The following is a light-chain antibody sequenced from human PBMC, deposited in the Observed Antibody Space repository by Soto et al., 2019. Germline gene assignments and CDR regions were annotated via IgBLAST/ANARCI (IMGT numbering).Light chain of an antibody. J-gene: IGKJ1*01. V-gene: IGKV3-11*01. CDR2: DAS. Sequence: EIVMTQSPDTLSVSPGERGTLSCRASQTVNSNLAWYQQKPGQAPRLLIYDASKRATGIPARFSGSGFGTDFTLTISSLEPEDFAVYYCQQRSKWRTFGQGTKVDI. CDR1: QTVNSN. CDR3: QQRSKWRT.